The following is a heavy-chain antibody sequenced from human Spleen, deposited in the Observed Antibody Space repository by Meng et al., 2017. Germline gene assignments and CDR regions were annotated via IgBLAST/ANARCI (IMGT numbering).Heavy chain of an antibody. V-gene: IGHV1-2*02. J-gene: IGHJ4*02. CDR1: GYTFSSYR. Sequence: ASVKVSCKASGYTFSSYRISWVRQAPGQGLEWMGWINPNNGGTKSAQRFQGRVTMSYDTSFATVYMELTRLKSDDTAVYFCSRASGYYRPSDYWGQGTLVTVSS. CDR2: INPNNGGT. CDR3: SRASGYYRPSDY. D-gene: IGHD2/OR15-2a*01.